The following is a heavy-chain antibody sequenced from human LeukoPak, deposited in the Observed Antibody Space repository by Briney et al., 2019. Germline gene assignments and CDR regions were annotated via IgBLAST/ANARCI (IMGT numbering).Heavy chain of an antibody. CDR1: GFTFSSYA. V-gene: IGHV3-30*04. J-gene: IGHJ4*02. CDR2: ISYDGTNK. CDR3: ASIPVLRYFDWLDHSDY. D-gene: IGHD3-9*01. Sequence: GGSLRLSCAASGFTFSSYAMHWVRQAPGKGLEWVAIISYDGTNKYYADSVKGRFTISRDNSKNTLYLQMNSLRAEDTAVYYCASIPVLRYFDWLDHSDYWGQGTLVTVSS.